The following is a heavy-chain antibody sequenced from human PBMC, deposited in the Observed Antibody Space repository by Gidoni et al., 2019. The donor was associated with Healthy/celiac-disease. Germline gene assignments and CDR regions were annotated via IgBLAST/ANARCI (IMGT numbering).Heavy chain of an antibody. J-gene: IGHJ4*02. CDR3: AKDGSLAAADTAFDY. Sequence: QVQLVESGGGVVQPGRSLRPSCAASGFTLSSSGMHWVRPAPGKGLEWVAVISYDGSNKYYADSVKGRFTISRDNSKNTLYLQMNSLRAEDTAVYYCAKDGSLAAADTAFDYWGQGTLVTVSS. D-gene: IGHD6-13*01. CDR2: ISYDGSNK. CDR1: GFTLSSSG. V-gene: IGHV3-30*18.